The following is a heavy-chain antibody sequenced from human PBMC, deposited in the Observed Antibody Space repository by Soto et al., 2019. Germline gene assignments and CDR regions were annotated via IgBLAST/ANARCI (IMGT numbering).Heavy chain of an antibody. CDR3: ARDFYGGYTYGPGDY. CDR1: GFMFSAYW. J-gene: IGHJ4*02. D-gene: IGHD5-18*01. Sequence: EVQLVESGGGLVQPGGSLRLSCAGSGFMFSAYWMSWVRQAPGKGLEWVANIHGDGGKIYYVDSVKGRFTISRDNAKRSLYLQMNSLRAEDTAVYYCARDFYGGYTYGPGDYWGQGALVAVSS. V-gene: IGHV3-7*01. CDR2: IHGDGGKI.